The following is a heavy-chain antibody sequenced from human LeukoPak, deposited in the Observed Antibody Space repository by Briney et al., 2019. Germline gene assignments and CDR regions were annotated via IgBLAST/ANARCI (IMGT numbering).Heavy chain of an antibody. V-gene: IGHV4-59*01. Sequence: SETLSLTCTVSGGSISSYYWSWIRQPPGKGLEWIGYIYYSGSTNYNPSLKSGVTISVDTSKNQSSLKLSSVTAADTAVYYCARGRCGTSCYAGNWFDPWGQGTLVTVSS. CDR1: GGSISSYY. J-gene: IGHJ5*02. CDR3: ARGRCGTSCYAGNWFDP. CDR2: IYYSGST. D-gene: IGHD2-2*01.